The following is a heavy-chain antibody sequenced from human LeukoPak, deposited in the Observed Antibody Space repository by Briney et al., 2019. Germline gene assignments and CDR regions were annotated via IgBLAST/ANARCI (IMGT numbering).Heavy chain of an antibody. D-gene: IGHD2-8*01. CDR1: GFIFEEEI. CDR2: ISWDGSRT. Sequence: GESLRLSCAASGFIFEEEIMHWVRQAPGKGLEWVSLISWDGSRTYYADSVKGRFTISRDNSRNSLYLQMTSLRSEDTALYYCVRQKSNGGGSLDFWGQGTLVIVSS. CDR3: VRQKSNGGGSLDF. V-gene: IGHV3-43*01. J-gene: IGHJ4*02.